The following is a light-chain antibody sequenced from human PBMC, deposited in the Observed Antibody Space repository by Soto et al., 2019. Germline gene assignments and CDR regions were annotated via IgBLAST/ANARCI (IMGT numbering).Light chain of an antibody. CDR3: QQYNYCLT. V-gene: IGKV3-15*01. J-gene: IGKJ3*01. CDR2: GAS. Sequence: VVMTQSPGTLSVSPGESATLSCRASQSVKTNLAWYQQKVGQAPRLLIYGASTRAAGIPARFSASGSGTVFTLTISSLHSEYFAFYYCQQYNYCLTFGPGTKVDFK. CDR1: QSVKTN.